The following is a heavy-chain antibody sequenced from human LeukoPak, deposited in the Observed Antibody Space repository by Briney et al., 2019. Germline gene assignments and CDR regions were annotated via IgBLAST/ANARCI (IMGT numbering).Heavy chain of an antibody. CDR1: GGSISSYY. CDR2: IYSTGSA. Sequence: PSETLSLTCTVSGGSISSYYWSWIRQPAGKGLEWIGRIYSTGSANYNPSLKSRVTMSVDTSENQFSLKLSSVTAADTAVYYCASVGATMIGNWFDPWGQGTLVTVSS. V-gene: IGHV4-4*07. CDR3: ASVGATMIGNWFDP. J-gene: IGHJ5*02. D-gene: IGHD1-26*01.